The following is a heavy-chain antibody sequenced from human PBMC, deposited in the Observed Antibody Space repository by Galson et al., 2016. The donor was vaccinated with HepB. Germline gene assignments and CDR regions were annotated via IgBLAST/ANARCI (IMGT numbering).Heavy chain of an antibody. J-gene: IGHJ4*02. Sequence: QSGAEVKKPGESLKISCEASGYSFPTHWIGWVRQLPGKGLEWMGMIFPGDSDTRYSPSFQGHITISADKSITTAYLQWTNLKASDTAVYYCARQTKQGPLENWGQGTLVTVSS. CDR2: IFPGDSDT. CDR3: ARQTKQGPLEN. V-gene: IGHV5-51*01. D-gene: IGHD1-14*01. CDR1: GYSFPTHW.